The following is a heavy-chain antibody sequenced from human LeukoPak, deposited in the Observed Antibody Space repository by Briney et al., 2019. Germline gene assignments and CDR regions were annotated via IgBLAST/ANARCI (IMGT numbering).Heavy chain of an antibody. CDR2: INPRGGST. J-gene: IGHJ4*02. CDR3: ARDRSPSARYFNY. CDR1: RYTFTRYY. V-gene: IGHV1-46*01. Sequence: ASVKDSFKPSRYTFTRYYRNWVRQALRQGLEWMGMINPRGGSTSYAQKFQGIVTMSRDTSTSTVYMELNRLTSEDTALYYCARDRSPSARYFNYWGQGTLVTVSS. D-gene: IGHD2-15*01.